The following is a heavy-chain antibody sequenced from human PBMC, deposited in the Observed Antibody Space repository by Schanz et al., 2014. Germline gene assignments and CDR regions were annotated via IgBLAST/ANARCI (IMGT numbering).Heavy chain of an antibody. CDR3: ARDHTTESYYSAGPPIDY. D-gene: IGHD1-26*01. V-gene: IGHV3-23*04. J-gene: IGHJ4*02. Sequence: EVQLVESGGGLVKPGGSLRLSCAASTSIFNHAWMSWVRQAPGKGLEWVSVIGVDGTTTYYADSVKGRFTISRDNSKNTLYLQMNSLRPEDTAVYYCARDHTTESYYSAGPPIDYWGQGTLLTVSS. CDR1: TSIFNHAW. CDR2: IGVDGTTT.